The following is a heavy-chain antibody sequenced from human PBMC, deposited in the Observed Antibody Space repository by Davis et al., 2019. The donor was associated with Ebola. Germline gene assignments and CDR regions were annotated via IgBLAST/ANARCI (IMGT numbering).Heavy chain of an antibody. J-gene: IGHJ4*02. CDR3: ARDGVSEFIDLDY. V-gene: IGHV3-11*06. CDR2: ISSSASYK. D-gene: IGHD3-16*02. Sequence: GESLKISCAASGFTFSVYYMSWIRQAPGKGPEWVSSISSSASYKNYADSVKGRFTISRDNAKNSLYLQMNSLRDEDTAVYYCARDGVSEFIDLDYWGRGTLVTVSA. CDR1: GFTFSVYY.